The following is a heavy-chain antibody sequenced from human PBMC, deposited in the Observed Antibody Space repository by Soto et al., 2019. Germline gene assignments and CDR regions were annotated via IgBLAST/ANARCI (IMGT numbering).Heavy chain of an antibody. J-gene: IGHJ4*02. CDR3: AHIDPEIVTVGGHGGFDY. CDR2: IYWDDDK. D-gene: IGHD2-21*02. Sequence: QITLKESGPTLVRPPQTLTLTCTFSGFSLTSGVGVGWIRQPPGKALEWLALIYWDDDKRYSPSLKNRRTITTDTSKNQVVLTMTNVGPVDTSTYFCAHIDPEIVTVGGHGGFDYWGQGTLVTVSS. V-gene: IGHV2-5*02. CDR1: GFSLTSGVG.